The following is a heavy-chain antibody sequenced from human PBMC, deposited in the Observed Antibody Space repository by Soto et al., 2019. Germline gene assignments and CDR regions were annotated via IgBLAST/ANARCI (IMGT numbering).Heavy chain of an antibody. D-gene: IGHD4-17*01. CDR1: GGTFSSYG. CDR3: ARDSEMATYGDYAEAYNWFYP. J-gene: IGHJ5*02. Sequence: SVKVCCKASGGTFSSYGISWVRQAPGQGLEWMGGIIPIFGTANYAQKFQGRVTITADESASTAYMELSSLRSEDTAVYYCARDSEMATYGDYAEAYNWFYPWGQGTLVTVSS. CDR2: IIPIFGTA. V-gene: IGHV1-69*13.